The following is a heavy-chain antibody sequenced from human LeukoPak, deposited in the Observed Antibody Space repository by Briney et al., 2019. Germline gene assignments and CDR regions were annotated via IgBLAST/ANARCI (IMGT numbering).Heavy chain of an antibody. J-gene: IGHJ4*02. CDR2: IKQDGSEK. V-gene: IGHV3-7*01. CDR1: GFTFSTYW. CDR3: ARVRGGYYFDY. D-gene: IGHD3-16*01. Sequence: HPGGSLRLSCAASGFTFSTYWMSWVRQAPGKGLEWVANIKQDGSEKDYVDSVKGRFTISRDNAKNSLFMRMNSLRAEDTAMYYCARVRGGYYFDYWGQGSLVTVSS.